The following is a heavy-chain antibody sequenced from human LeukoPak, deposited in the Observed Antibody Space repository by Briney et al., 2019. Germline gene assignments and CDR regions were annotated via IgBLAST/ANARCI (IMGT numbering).Heavy chain of an antibody. J-gene: IGHJ4*02. D-gene: IGHD1-26*01. CDR1: GYTFTSYA. V-gene: IGHV1-2*02. CDR2: ITPSGGT. Sequence: ASVKVSCKASGYTFTSYAIHWVRQAPGQGLEWMGWITPSGGTNYPQKFQGRVAITWDTSITTAYMDLSRLTSDDTAVYYCARDLISGSLGLDYWGQGTLVTVSS. CDR3: ARDLISGSLGLDY.